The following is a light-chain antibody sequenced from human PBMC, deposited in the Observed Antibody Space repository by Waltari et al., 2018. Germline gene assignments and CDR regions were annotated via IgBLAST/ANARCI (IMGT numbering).Light chain of an antibody. CDR3: QQGNDFPLT. CDR2: DAS. V-gene: IGKV1-12*01. CDR1: RDISRW. Sequence: DIQMTQSPSSVSASVGDRVPITSRASRDISRWLAWYQQKPGKAPEFLIYDASTLQSGVPSRFSGSGSGREFTLTITSLQPEDFSTYYCQQGNDFPLTFGGGTKVEMK. J-gene: IGKJ4*01.